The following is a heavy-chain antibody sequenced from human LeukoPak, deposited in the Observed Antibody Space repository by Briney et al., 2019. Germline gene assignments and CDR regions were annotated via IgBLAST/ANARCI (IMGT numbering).Heavy chain of an antibody. D-gene: IGHD3-9*01. V-gene: IGHV5-51*01. J-gene: IGHJ6*03. CDR1: GYSFTSYW. CDR3: ARTSRPAPAYYDILTGYNYYYYYYMDV. CDR2: IYPGDSDT. Sequence: GESLKISCKGSGYSFTSYWIGWVRQMPGKGLEWMGIIYPGDSDTRYSPSFQGQVTISADKSISTAYLQWSSLKASDTAMYYCARTSRPAPAYYDILTGYNYYYYYYMDVWGKGTTVTVSS.